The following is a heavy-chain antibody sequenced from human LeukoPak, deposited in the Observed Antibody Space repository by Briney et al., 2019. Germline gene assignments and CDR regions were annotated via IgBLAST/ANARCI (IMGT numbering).Heavy chain of an antibody. CDR2: MNPNSGNT. J-gene: IGHJ5*02. D-gene: IGHD3-3*01. CDR3: ARVRSKAFWSGYYRNNWFDP. V-gene: IGHV1-8*03. CDR1: GYTFTGYY. Sequence: ASVKVSCKASGYTFTGYYMHWVRQAPGQGLEWMGWMNPNSGNTGYAQKFQGRVTITRNTSISTAYMELSSLRSEDTAVYYCARVRSKAFWSGYYRNNWFDPWGQGTLVTVSS.